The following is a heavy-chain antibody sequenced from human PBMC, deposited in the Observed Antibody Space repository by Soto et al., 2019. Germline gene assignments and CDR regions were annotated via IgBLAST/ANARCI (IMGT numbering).Heavy chain of an antibody. D-gene: IGHD1-7*01. Sequence: QGQLVQSGAEVKKPGASVKVSCKASGYTFSNDAITWVRQAPGQGLEWMRWVSAYNGNTNYAQKFKGRVTMTTDTSTSTAYMEIRSLRYDDTAVYFCARASRYYWNYMMYWGQGTLVTVSS. J-gene: IGHJ4*02. V-gene: IGHV1-18*01. CDR3: ARASRYYWNYMMY. CDR1: GYTFSNDA. CDR2: VSAYNGNT.